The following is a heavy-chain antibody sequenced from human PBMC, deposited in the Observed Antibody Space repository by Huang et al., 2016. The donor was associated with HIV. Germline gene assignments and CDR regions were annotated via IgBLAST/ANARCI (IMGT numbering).Heavy chain of an antibody. D-gene: IGHD2-15*01. Sequence: QVQLVESGAELKKPGASVRVSCKVSGYTVSELSLHWVRQAPEKGLEWMGGFAPEEGETSYAQGLQGRVTMTEETATDTAYMELSSLRPEDTAVYYCATSTPDVGAGVLRSAFDIWGQGTMVTVSS. CDR1: GYTVSELS. J-gene: IGHJ3*02. CDR2: FAPEEGET. V-gene: IGHV1-24*01. CDR3: ATSTPDVGAGVLRSAFDI.